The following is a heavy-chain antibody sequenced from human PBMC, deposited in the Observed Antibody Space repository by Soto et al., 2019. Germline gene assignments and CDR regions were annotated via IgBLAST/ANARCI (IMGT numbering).Heavy chain of an antibody. CDR1: GDSISSYY. J-gene: IGHJ4*02. V-gene: IGHV4-59*08. CDR2: IYYSGST. CDR3: ARRWGRTFDY. D-gene: IGHD7-27*01. Sequence: PSETLSLTCTVSGDSISSYYWSWIRQPPGKGLEWIGYIYYSGSTNYNPSLKSRVTISVDTSKNQFSLKLSSVTAADTAVYYCARRWGRTFDYWGQGTLVTVSS.